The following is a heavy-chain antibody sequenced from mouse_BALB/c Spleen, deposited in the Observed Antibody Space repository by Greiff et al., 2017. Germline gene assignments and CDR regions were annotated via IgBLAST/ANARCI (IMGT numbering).Heavy chain of an antibody. V-gene: IGHV8-8*01. CDR2: IWWNDDK. Sequence: QVTLKESGPGILQPSQTLSLTCSFSGFSLSTSGMSVGWIRQPSGKGLEWLAHIWWNDDKYYNPALKSRLTISKDTSNNQVFLKIASVVTADTATYYCARTQLGAWDFDDWGAGTTVTVSS. CDR1: GFSLSTSGMS. CDR3: ARTQLGAWDFDD. J-gene: IGHJ1*01. D-gene: IGHD4-1*02.